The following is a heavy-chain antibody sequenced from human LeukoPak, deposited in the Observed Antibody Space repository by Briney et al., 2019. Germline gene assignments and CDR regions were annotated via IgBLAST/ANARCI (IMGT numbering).Heavy chain of an antibody. Sequence: GGSLRLSCAASGFTFSSYWMSWVRQAPGKGLEWVSAISGSGTSTYYADSVKGRFTISRDNSKSTLYLQMNSLRAEDTAVYYCAIEDYYDSSGYPRKITPPDYFDYWGQGTLVTVSS. CDR3: AIEDYYDSSGYPRKITPPDYFDY. V-gene: IGHV3-23*01. J-gene: IGHJ4*02. D-gene: IGHD3-22*01. CDR2: ISGSGTST. CDR1: GFTFSSYW.